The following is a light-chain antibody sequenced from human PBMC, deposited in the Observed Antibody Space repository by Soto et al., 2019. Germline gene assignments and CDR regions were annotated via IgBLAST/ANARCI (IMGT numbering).Light chain of an antibody. J-gene: IGKJ5*01. CDR3: QQSFSIPIT. V-gene: IGKV1-5*01. CDR1: QSISSW. CDR2: DAS. Sequence: DNQMTQSPSPLSASVGDRVTITCRASQSISSWLAWYQQKPGKAPKLLIYDASSLESGVPSRFSGSGSGTEFTLTISSLQPDDFATYYCQQSFSIPITFGQGTRLEIK.